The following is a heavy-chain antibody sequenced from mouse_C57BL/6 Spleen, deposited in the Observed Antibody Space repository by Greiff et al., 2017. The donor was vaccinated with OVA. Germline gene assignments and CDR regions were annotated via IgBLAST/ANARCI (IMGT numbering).Heavy chain of an antibody. CDR1: GFTFSDYY. CDR2: ISNGGGST. CDR3: ARSYYGSSLYYFDY. J-gene: IGHJ2*01. D-gene: IGHD1-1*01. V-gene: IGHV5-12*01. Sequence: DVKLQESGGGLVQPGGSLKLSCAASGFTFSDYYMYWVRQTPEKRLEWVAYISNGGGSTYYPDTVKGRFTISRDNAKNTLYLQMSRLKSEDTAMYYCARSYYGSSLYYFDYWGQGTTLTVSS.